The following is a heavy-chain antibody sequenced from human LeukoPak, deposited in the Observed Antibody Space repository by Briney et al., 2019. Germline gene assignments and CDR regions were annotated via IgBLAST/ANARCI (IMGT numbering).Heavy chain of an antibody. CDR2: ISGSGGST. CDR1: GLTIDSKA. J-gene: IGHJ4*02. Sequence: GRSVRLSCAASGLTIDSKALSSLRQAQGKGLEWVSAISGSGGSTYYADSVKGRFTISRDNSKNTLYLQMNSLRAEDTAVYYCAKDRSRHYFDYWGQGTLVTVSS. CDR3: AKDRSRHYFDY. V-gene: IGHV3-23*01.